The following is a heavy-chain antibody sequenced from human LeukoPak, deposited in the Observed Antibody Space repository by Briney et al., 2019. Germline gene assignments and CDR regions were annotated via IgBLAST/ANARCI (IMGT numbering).Heavy chain of an antibody. CDR2: ISGSGGST. V-gene: IGHV3-23*01. CDR3: AKDVLDSSSWYGAFDI. J-gene: IGHJ3*02. D-gene: IGHD6-13*01. CDR1: GFTFTSYG. Sequence: PGGSLRLSCVASGFTFTSYGMSWVRQAPGKGLEWVSAISGSGGSTYYADSVKGRFTISRDNSKNTLYLQMNSLRAEDTAVYYCAKDVLDSSSWYGAFDIWGQGTMVTVSS.